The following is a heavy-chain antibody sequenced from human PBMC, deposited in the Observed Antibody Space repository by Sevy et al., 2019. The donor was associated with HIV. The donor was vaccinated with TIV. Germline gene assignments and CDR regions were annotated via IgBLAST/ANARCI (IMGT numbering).Heavy chain of an antibody. CDR1: GFTFSSYA. D-gene: IGHD6-13*01. Sequence: GGSLRLSCAASGFTFSSYAMHWVRQAPGKGLEWVAVISYDGSNKYYADSVKGRFTISRDNSKNTLYLQMNCLRAEDTAVYYCARDGRQQLAYYFDYWGQGTLVTISS. V-gene: IGHV3-30-3*01. CDR3: ARDGRQQLAYYFDY. J-gene: IGHJ4*02. CDR2: ISYDGSNK.